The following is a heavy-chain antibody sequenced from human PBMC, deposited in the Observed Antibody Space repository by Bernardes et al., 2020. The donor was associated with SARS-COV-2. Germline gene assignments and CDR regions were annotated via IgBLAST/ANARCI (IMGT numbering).Heavy chain of an antibody. CDR1: GGSLSDHS. D-gene: IGHD5-12*01. J-gene: IGHJ4*02. CDR2: NYYSGSP. V-gene: IGHV4-59*11. CDR3: AGGYDFNY. Sequence: SETLSLTCAVYGGSLSDHSWSWIRQPPGRGLEWIGSNYYSGSPNYNPSLKSRVTISVDTSKNQFSLKLNSVTAADAAVYYCAGGYDFNYWGQGTLVTVSS.